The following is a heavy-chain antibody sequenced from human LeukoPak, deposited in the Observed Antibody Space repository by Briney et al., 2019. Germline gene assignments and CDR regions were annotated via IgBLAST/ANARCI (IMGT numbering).Heavy chain of an antibody. CDR2: IYYSGST. CDR1: GGSISSYY. J-gene: IGHJ4*02. D-gene: IGHD6-19*01. CDR3: ASGSVAGEGGGYYFDY. Sequence: SETLSLTCTVSGGSISSYYWSWIRQPPGKGLEWIGYIYYSGSTNYNPSLKSRVTISVDTSKNQFSLKLSSVTAADTAVYYCASGSVAGEGGGYYFDYWGQGTLVTVSS. V-gene: IGHV4-59*01.